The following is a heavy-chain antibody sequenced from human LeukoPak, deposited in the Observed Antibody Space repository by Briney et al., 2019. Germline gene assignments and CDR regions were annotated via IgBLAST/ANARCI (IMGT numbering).Heavy chain of an antibody. D-gene: IGHD5-18*01. CDR2: IYHSGST. CDR1: GYSISSGYY. J-gene: IGHJ3*02. CDR3: ARSGYSYGADAFDI. Sequence: SETLSLTCTVSGYSISSGYYWGWIRQPPGKGLEWIGSIYHSGSTYYNPSLKSRVTISVDTSKTQFSLKLSSVTAADTAVYYCARSGYSYGADAFDIWGQGTMVTVSS. V-gene: IGHV4-38-2*02.